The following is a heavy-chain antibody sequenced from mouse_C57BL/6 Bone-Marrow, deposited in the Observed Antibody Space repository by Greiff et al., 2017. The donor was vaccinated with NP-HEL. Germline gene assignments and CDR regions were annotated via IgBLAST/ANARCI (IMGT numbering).Heavy chain of an antibody. CDR2: INPSTGGT. CDR3: ARIDYDYDAGDFDY. V-gene: IGHV1-42*01. Sequence: VQLQQSGPELVKPGASVKISCKASGYSFTGYYMNWVKQSPEKSLEWIGEINPSTGGTTYNQKFKAKATLTVDKSSSTAYMQLKSLTSEDSAVYYCARIDYDYDAGDFDYWGQGTTLTVSS. D-gene: IGHD2-4*01. CDR1: GYSFTGYY. J-gene: IGHJ2*01.